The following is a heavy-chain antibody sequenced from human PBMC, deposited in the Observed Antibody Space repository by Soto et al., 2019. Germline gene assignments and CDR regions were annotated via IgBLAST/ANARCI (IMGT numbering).Heavy chain of an antibody. D-gene: IGHD2-2*01. CDR2: LIPIFGTA. CDR3: AGYCSSTSCYRGWFVP. J-gene: IGHJ5*02. CDR1: VGTFSSYA. V-gene: IGHV1-69*01. Sequence: QVQLVQSGAEVKKPGSSVKVSCKASVGTFSSYAISWVRQAPGQGLEWVGGLIPIFGTANYAQKFQGRVTITADESTRTAYLELSSLRSEDTAVYYCAGYCSSTSCYRGWFVPWGQGTLVTVSS.